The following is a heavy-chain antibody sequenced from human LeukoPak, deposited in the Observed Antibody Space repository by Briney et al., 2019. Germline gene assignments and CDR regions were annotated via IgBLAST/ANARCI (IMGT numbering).Heavy chain of an antibody. CDR2: INKDGGEK. V-gene: IGHV3-7*03. CDR1: GFTFSTYA. D-gene: IGHD1-26*01. CDR3: VKDSPPRYSGSPPAY. J-gene: IGHJ4*02. Sequence: GGSLRLSCAASGFTFSTYAMSWVRQAPGKGLEWVANINKDGGEKYYVDSVKGRFTISRDNAKNSLYLQMNSLRADDTAVYYCVKDSPPRYSGSPPAYWGQGTLVTVSS.